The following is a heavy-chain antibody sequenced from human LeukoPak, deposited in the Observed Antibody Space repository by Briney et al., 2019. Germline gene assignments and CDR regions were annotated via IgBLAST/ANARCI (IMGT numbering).Heavy chain of an antibody. CDR1: GFPFSSFA. CDR3: ARAGAVWGSYRDYYMDV. D-gene: IGHD3-16*02. CDR2: ISGGGDNT. J-gene: IGHJ6*03. V-gene: IGHV3-23*01. Sequence: GGSLRLSCAASGFPFSSFAMSWVRQAPGKGLEWVSTISGGGDNTYFADSVKGRFTISRDNSKNTLFLQMNSLRAEDTAVYYCARAGAVWGSYRDYYMDVWGKGTTVTVSS.